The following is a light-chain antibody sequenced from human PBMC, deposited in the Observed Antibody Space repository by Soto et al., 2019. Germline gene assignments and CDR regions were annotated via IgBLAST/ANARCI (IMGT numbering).Light chain of an antibody. Sequence: ENVLTQSPGTLSLSPGERGTLSCRASQSVSSNYLAWYQQKPGQAPRLLISGASSRATGIPDRFSGSGSGTDFTLIITGLVPEDFAVYYCQQYGTSPLTFGGGTKVDIK. CDR3: QQYGTSPLT. J-gene: IGKJ4*01. V-gene: IGKV3-20*01. CDR2: GAS. CDR1: QSVSSNY.